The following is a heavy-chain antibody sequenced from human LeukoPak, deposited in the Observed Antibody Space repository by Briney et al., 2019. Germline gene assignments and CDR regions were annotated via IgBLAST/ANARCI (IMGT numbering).Heavy chain of an antibody. V-gene: IGHV3-66*02. CDR2: IYSGGST. CDR3: ASQGERYFGWPQDY. J-gene: IGHJ4*02. CDR1: GFTVSSNY. Sequence: GGSLRLSCAASGFTVSSNYMSWVRQAPGKGLEWVSVIYSGGSTYYADSVKGRFTISRDNSKNTLYLQMNSLRAEDTAVYYCASQGERYFGWPQDYWGQGTLVTVSS. D-gene: IGHD3-9*01.